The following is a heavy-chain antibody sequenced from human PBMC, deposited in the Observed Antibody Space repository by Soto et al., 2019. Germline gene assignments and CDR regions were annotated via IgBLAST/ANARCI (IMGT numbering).Heavy chain of an antibody. Sequence: GGSLSCSGAPCGFTFSGFARKGVPQAPGKGLQWVSLIGESGTPTYYADSVKGRFTISRDNSGNTLFLEMYSLRAEDTAVYYCARYIPGVRYYGMDVWGQGTTVTVSS. CDR3: ARYIPGVRYYGMDV. CDR1: GFTFSGFA. J-gene: IGHJ6*02. D-gene: IGHD2-2*01. V-gene: IGHV3-23*01. CDR2: IGESGTPT.